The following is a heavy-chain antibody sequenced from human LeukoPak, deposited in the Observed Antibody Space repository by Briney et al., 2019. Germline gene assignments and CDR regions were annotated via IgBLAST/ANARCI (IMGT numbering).Heavy chain of an antibody. CDR3: ARHTKDYGGYGDY. CDR1: GXRFTSYC. J-gene: IGHJ4*02. D-gene: IGHD4-23*01. Sequence: GESLKISSKGSGXRFTSYCIGWVRQMPGKGLEWRGIIYPGDSDTRYSPSFQGQVTISADRSNSAAYLQWSSLKASDTAIYYCARHTKDYGGYGDYWGQGTLVTVSS. V-gene: IGHV5-51*01. CDR2: IYPGDSDT.